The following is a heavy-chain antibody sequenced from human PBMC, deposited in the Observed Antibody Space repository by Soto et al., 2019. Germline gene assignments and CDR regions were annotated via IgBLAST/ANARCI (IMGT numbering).Heavy chain of an antibody. CDR2: FDPEDGET. Sequence: ASVKVSCKVSGYTLTELSMHWVRQAPGKGLEWMGGFDPEDGETIYAQKFQGRVTMTEDTSTDTAYMELSSLRSADTAAYYCARVFGYGDYFDYWGQGTLVTVSS. D-gene: IGHD4-17*01. J-gene: IGHJ4*02. CDR1: GYTLTELS. V-gene: IGHV1-24*01. CDR3: ARVFGYGDYFDY.